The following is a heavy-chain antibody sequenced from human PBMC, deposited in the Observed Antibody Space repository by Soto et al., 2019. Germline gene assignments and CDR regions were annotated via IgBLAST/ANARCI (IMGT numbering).Heavy chain of an antibody. V-gene: IGHV4-59*01. D-gene: IGHD6-13*01. Sequence: QVQLQESGPGLVKPSETLSLTCTVSGGSISSYYWSWIRQPPGKGLEWIGYIYYSGSTNYNPSLKRRVTISVDASKNQFSLKLSSVTAADTAVYYCARGYRSNRAYGLDVWGQGTTVTVSS. CDR3: ARGYRSNRAYGLDV. CDR1: GGSISSYY. J-gene: IGHJ6*02. CDR2: IYYSGST.